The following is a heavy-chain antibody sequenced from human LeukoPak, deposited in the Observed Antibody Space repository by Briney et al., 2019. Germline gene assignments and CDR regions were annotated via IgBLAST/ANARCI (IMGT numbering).Heavy chain of an antibody. V-gene: IGHV4-34*01. CDR2: INHSGST. J-gene: IGHJ6*02. Sequence: SETLSLTCADYGGSFSGYYWSWIRQPPGKGLEWIGEINHSGSTNYNPSLKSRVTISVDTSKTQFSLKLSSVTAADTAVYYCARGGLYCSGGSCARAVYGMDVWGQGTTVTVSS. CDR3: ARGGLYCSGGSCARAVYGMDV. CDR1: GGSFSGYY. D-gene: IGHD2-15*01.